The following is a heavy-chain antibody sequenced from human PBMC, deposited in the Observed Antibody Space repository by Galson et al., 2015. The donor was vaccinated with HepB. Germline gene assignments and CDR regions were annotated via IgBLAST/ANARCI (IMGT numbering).Heavy chain of an antibody. CDR1: GFTFGSYA. J-gene: IGHJ4*02. CDR2: ISYDGSNK. CDR3: ARDPEYCSSTSCYTGALDY. D-gene: IGHD2-2*02. V-gene: IGHV3-30-3*01. Sequence: SLRLSCAASGFTFGSYAMHWVRQAPGKGLEWVAVISYDGSNKYYADSVKGRFTISRDNSKNTLYLQMNSLRAEDTAVYYCARDPEYCSSTSCYTGALDYWGQGTLVTVSS.